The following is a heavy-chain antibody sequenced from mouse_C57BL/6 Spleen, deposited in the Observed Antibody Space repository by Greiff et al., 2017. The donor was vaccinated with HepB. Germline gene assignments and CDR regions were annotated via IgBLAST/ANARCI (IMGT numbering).Heavy chain of an antibody. CDR3: ARRGQLRHNYYAMDY. CDR1: GFTFSDYY. D-gene: IGHD3-2*02. Sequence: EVMLVESGGGLVQPGGSLKLSCAASGFTFSDYYMYWVRQTPEKRLEWVAYISNGGGSTYYPDTVKGRYTISRDNAKKTLYLQMSRLKSEDTDMYDGARRGQLRHNYYAMDYWGQGTSVTVSS. CDR2: ISNGGGST. J-gene: IGHJ4*01. V-gene: IGHV5-12*01.